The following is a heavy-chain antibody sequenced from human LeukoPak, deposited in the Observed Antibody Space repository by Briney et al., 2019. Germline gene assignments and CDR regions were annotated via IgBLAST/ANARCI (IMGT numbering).Heavy chain of an antibody. CDR3: ARLLGSSISDAFHI. CDR2: IYPSDSDT. CDR1: GYTXTSYW. J-gene: IGHJ3*02. Sequence: XKGXGYTXTSYWIAWVRQVPGKGLEWMGIIYPSDSDTRYSPSFQGQVTISVDKSISTAYLQWSSLKASDTAMYFCARLLGSSISDAFHIWGQGTMVTVST. D-gene: IGHD6-13*01. V-gene: IGHV5-51*01.